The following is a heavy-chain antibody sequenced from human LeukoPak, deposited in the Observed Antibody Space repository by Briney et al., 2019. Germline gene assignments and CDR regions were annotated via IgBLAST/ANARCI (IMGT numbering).Heavy chain of an antibody. V-gene: IGHV3-23*01. J-gene: IGHJ4*02. Sequence: GGSLRLSCAASGFTFSSFALTWVRLAPGKGLEWVSAISGRGDTTHYADSVKGWFTISRDNSKNTLYLQMNSLRVEDTAVYYCARVAPAADSWGQGTLVTVSS. CDR3: ARVAPAADS. D-gene: IGHD2-15*01. CDR1: GFTFSSFA. CDR2: ISGRGDTT.